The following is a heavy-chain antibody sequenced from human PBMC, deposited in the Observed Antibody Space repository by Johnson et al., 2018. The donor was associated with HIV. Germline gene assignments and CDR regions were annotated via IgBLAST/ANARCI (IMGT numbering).Heavy chain of an antibody. CDR2: MWCVGSNE. CDR3: AKAPGTGGWGASDI. D-gene: IGHD1-14*01. CDR1: GFTFSTYD. V-gene: IGHV3-33*06. Sequence: QVQLVESGGGVVQPGRSLRLSCAASGFTFSTYDMHWVRQAPGKGLEWVAAMWCVGSNEYYADSVKGRFTISRDNSKNTLYLQMNSLRAEDTAVYYCAKAPGTGGWGASDIWGRGTMVTVSS. J-gene: IGHJ3*02.